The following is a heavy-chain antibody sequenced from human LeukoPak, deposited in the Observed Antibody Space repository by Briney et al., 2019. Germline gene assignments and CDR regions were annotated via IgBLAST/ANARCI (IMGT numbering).Heavy chain of an antibody. V-gene: IGHV3-48*04. CDR2: ITSSSSAI. Sequence: GGSLRLSCAASGFTFSNYNLNWVRQAPGKGLEWLSYITSSSSAIYYADSVKGRFTISRDNAKNSLYLQMNSLRAEDTAVYYCARGPRYFDYWGQGALVTVPS. CDR1: GFTFSNYN. J-gene: IGHJ4*02. CDR3: ARGPRYFDY.